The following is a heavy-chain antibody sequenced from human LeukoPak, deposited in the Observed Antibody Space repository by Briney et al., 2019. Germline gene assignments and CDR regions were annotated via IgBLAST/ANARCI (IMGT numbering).Heavy chain of an antibody. CDR3: ARVNYLLYYYGMDV. CDR1: GGSVSSGSYY. CDR2: IYYSGST. V-gene: IGHV4-61*01. D-gene: IGHD4-11*01. J-gene: IGHJ6*02. Sequence: SETLSLTCTVSGGSVSSGSYYWSWVRQPPGKGLEWIGYIYYSGSTNYNPSLKSRVTISVDTSKNQFSLRLSSVTAADTAVYYCARVNYLLYYYGMDVWGQGTTVTVSS.